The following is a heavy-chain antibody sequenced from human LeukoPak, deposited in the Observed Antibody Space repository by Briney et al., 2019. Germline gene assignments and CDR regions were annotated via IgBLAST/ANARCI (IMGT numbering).Heavy chain of an antibody. J-gene: IGHJ5*01. D-gene: IGHD2-2*01. CDR2: VYYSAST. Sequence: SETLSLTCSVSGDSFSNYYWTWIRQPPGQGLEWIGYVYYSASTNYNPSLKTRLHLSVDTSKNRFSLKLSSVTAADTAVYYCASSPRLTTSWFLFDSWGHGTLVTVSS. CDR1: GDSFSNYY. V-gene: IGHV4-59*08. CDR3: ASSPRLTTSWFLFDS.